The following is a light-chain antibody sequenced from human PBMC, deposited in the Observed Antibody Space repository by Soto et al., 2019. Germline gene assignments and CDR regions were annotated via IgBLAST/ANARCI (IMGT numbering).Light chain of an antibody. J-gene: IGLJ3*02. V-gene: IGLV2-14*01. CDR3: RAYAARSTLV. CDR1: IRDVGAYNL. CDR2: EVR. Sequence: QSVLTQPASVSGSAGQTITISCSGTIRDVGAYNLVSWYQQHPGTAPKLIIYEVRNRPSVIYSRFSGSRSGNTASLTISGRPAEEEGYYYCRAYAARSTLVFGGGTKVTVL.